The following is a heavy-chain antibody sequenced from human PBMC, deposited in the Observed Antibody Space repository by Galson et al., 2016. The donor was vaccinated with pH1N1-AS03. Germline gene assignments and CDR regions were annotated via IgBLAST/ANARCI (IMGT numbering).Heavy chain of an antibody. J-gene: IGHJ4*02. V-gene: IGHV2-70*04. D-gene: IGHD5-18*01. CDR2: IDWDDDK. CDR1: GFSLSTIGMR. Sequence: PALVKPTQTLTLTCTFSGFSLSTIGMRVNWVRQPPGKALEWLARIDWDDDKDYSTSLKTRPTISQDTSKNQVVLTMTNMDPVDTATYYCARIRGYSYYFDYWGQGTLVTVSS. CDR3: ARIRGYSYYFDY.